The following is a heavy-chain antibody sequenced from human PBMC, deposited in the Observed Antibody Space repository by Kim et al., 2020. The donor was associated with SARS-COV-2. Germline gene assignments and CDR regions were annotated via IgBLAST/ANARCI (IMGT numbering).Heavy chain of an antibody. CDR3: AKDIVYYGSGAATTADAFDI. Sequence: RFTISRDNAKNSLYLQMNSLRAEDTALYYCAKDIVYYGSGAATTADAFDIWGQGTMVTVSS. V-gene: IGHV3-9*01. D-gene: IGHD3-10*01. J-gene: IGHJ3*02.